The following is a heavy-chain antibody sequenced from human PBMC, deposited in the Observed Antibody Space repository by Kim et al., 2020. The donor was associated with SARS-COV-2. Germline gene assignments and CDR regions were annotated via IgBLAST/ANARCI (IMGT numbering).Heavy chain of an antibody. Sequence: GGSLRLSCAASRFTFSSYWMYWVRQAPGKGLEWVASIKTDGSEKFYVESVRGRFTISRDNAKNSLFLQMKSLRAEDTAVYYCVKDYPRCWAFGYWGQGTL. J-gene: IGHJ4*02. D-gene: IGHD2-21*01. CDR3: VKDYPRCWAFGY. CDR2: IKTDGSEK. V-gene: IGHV3-7*01. CDR1: RFTFSSYW.